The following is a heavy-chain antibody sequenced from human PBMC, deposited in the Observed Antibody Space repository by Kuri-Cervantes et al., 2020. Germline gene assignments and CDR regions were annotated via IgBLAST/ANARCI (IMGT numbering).Heavy chain of an antibody. Sequence: ESLKISCTVSGGSISSSSYYWGWIRQPPGKGLEWIGYISYTGSTNYNPSLRSRVTISVDTSKNQFSLNLNSVTAADTAVYYCAGYSSGWRYYYYGMDVWGQGTTVTVSS. CDR3: AGYSSGWRYYYYGMDV. D-gene: IGHD6-19*01. J-gene: IGHJ6*02. CDR2: ISYTGST. V-gene: IGHV4-61*05. CDR1: GGSISSSSYY.